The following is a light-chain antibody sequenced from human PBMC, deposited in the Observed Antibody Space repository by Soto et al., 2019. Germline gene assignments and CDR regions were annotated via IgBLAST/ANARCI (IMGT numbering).Light chain of an antibody. J-gene: IGKJ5*01. CDR3: QQYDELPIT. CDR1: QDIRHY. Sequence: IQMTQSPSSLSASVGYTLTITYQVSQDIRHYLNWYQQPPGKALKIMIYDASNLHPGVPSRGRGRGAWPECSCNITSLQPEDVETYYCQQYDELPITFGQGTRLEIK. CDR2: DAS. V-gene: IGKV1-33*01.